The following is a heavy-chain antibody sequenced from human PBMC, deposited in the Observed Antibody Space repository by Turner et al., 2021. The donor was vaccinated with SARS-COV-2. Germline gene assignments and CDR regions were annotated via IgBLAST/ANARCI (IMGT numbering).Heavy chain of an antibody. Sequence: EVQLVESGGGLVKPGGALRLSRAASGFTFSSYRMNWVRHGSGKGLEWVSSISSSSSYIYYADSVKGRFTISRDNAKNSLYLQMNSLRAEDTAVYYCARWDNYYDSSGYYPDAFDIWGQGTMVTVSS. D-gene: IGHD3-22*01. CDR1: GFTFSSYR. CDR3: ARWDNYYDSSGYYPDAFDI. V-gene: IGHV3-21*02. J-gene: IGHJ3*02. CDR2: ISSSSSYI.